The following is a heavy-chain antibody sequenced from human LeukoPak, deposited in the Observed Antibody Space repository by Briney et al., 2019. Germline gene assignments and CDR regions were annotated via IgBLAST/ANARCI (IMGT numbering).Heavy chain of an antibody. J-gene: IGHJ4*02. CDR2: VHTSGNT. Sequence: SETLSLTCTVSGGFISNDWSWIRRPAGKGLEWIGRVHTSGNTPYNPALRSRGTMSVDTSQNRFSLMLTSATAADTAVYYCARGPPHGGTYFDSWGQGTLVTVSS. CDR3: ARGPPHGGTYFDS. V-gene: IGHV4-4*07. D-gene: IGHD4-23*01. CDR1: GGFISND.